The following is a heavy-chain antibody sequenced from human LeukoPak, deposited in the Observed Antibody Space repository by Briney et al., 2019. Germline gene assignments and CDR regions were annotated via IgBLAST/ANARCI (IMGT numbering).Heavy chain of an antibody. Sequence: ASVTVSCTASGYTFTCYYMHWVRQAPGQGLEWMGWINPNSGGTNYAQKFQGRVTMNRDTSISTAYMELSRLRSDDTAVYYCATPERGYSGYDFGSWGQGTLVTVSS. CDR1: GYTFTCYY. V-gene: IGHV1-2*02. J-gene: IGHJ4*02. CDR2: INPNSGGT. CDR3: ATPERGYSGYDFGS. D-gene: IGHD5-12*01.